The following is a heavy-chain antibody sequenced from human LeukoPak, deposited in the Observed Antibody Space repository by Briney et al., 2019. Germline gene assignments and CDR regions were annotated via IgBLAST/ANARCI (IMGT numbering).Heavy chain of an antibody. Sequence: GGSLRLSCAASKFAFSSYAMSWVRQAPGKGLEWVSAISGGGGNTYYADSVKGRFTISRDNSKNTLYLQMNSPRAEDTAVYYCGKNRYSGSLSPFDIWGQGTMVTVSS. D-gene: IGHD1-26*01. CDR1: KFAFSSYA. J-gene: IGHJ3*02. CDR3: GKNRYSGSLSPFDI. CDR2: ISGGGGNT. V-gene: IGHV3-23*01.